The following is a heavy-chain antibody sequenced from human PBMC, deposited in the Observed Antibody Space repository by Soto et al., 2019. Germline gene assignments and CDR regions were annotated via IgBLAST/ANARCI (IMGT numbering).Heavy chain of an antibody. D-gene: IGHD6-19*01. V-gene: IGHV1-2*04. CDR2: INPNSGDT. CDR3: ATSRISIAVAGETEYYFDY. Sequence: ASVMVSCKASGYIFTGYYMYWVRQAPGQGLEWMGWINPNSGDTNYTQKFQGWVTMTRDTSISTAYMELSRLRSDDTAVYYCATSRISIAVAGETEYYFDYWGQGTPVTVSS. CDR1: GYIFTGYY. J-gene: IGHJ4*02.